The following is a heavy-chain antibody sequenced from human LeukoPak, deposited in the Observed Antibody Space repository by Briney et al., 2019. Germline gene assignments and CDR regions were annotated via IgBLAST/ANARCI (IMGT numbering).Heavy chain of an antibody. CDR2: IYYSGST. CDR3: ASSPEDYYYGMDV. J-gene: IGHJ6*02. CDR1: GGSISSYY. V-gene: IGHV4-59*01. Sequence: SETLSLTCTVSGGSISSYYWSWIRQPPGKGLEWTGYIYYSGSTNYNPSLKSRVTISVDTSKNQFSLKLSSVTAADTAVYYCASSPEDYYYGMDVWGQGTTVTVSS.